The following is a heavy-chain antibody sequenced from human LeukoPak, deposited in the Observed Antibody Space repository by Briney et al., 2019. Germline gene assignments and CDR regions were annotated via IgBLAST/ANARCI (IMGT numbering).Heavy chain of an antibody. D-gene: IGHD4-17*01. Sequence: GGSLRLSCAASGFTFSSYGMHWVRQAPGKGLEWVAVIWYDGSNKYYADSVKGRFTISRENAKNSLYLQMNSLRAGDTAVYYCARARSIYGFDYWGRGTLVTVSS. CDR3: ARARSIYGFDY. CDR2: IWYDGSNK. CDR1: GFTFSSYG. J-gene: IGHJ4*02. V-gene: IGHV3-33*01.